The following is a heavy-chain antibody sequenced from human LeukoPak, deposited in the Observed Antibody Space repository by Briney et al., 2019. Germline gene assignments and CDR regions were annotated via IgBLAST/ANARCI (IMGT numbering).Heavy chain of an antibody. V-gene: IGHV3-23*01. D-gene: IGHD4-17*01. J-gene: IGHJ4*02. CDR1: GFTFSSYP. CDR3: ARVGGDYGKFDY. CDR2: LSGSGSAT. Sequence: PGGSLRLSCAASGFTFSSYPMSWVRQAPGKGLEWVSALSGSGSATYYADSVRGRFTISRDNSKNTLYVQMNSLRVEDTAVYYCARVGGDYGKFDYWAQGTLVIVSS.